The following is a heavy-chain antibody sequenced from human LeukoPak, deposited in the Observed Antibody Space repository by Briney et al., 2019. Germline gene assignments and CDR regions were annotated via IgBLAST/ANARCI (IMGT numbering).Heavy chain of an antibody. D-gene: IGHD1-14*01. CDR3: ARHGTISSESYFDY. Sequence: SETLSLTCSVSGGSVSSYYWSWIRQSPGKGLEWIGYIHNSGRTNYNPSLKSRVTGFVDTSKNQVSLRLSSVTAADTAVYYCARHGTISSESYFDYLGQGALVTVSS. CDR1: GGSVSSYY. CDR2: IHNSGRT. V-gene: IGHV4-59*08. J-gene: IGHJ4*02.